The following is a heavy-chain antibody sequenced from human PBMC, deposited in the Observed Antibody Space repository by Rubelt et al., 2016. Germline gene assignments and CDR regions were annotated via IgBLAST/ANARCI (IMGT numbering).Heavy chain of an antibody. D-gene: IGHD3-10*01. CDR1: GGSISSGGYY. CDR2: IYYSGST. J-gene: IGHJ4*02. CDR3: ARRRVNTYYYGSGSYDFDY. V-gene: IGHV4-31*03. Sequence: QVQLQESGPGLVKPSQTLSLTCTVSGGSISSGGYYWSWIRQHPGKGLEWIGYIYYSGSTYYNPSLSIRVTISVDTSKTQFSLKLSPVTAADTAVYYGARRRVNTYYYGSGSYDFDYWGQGTLVTVSS.